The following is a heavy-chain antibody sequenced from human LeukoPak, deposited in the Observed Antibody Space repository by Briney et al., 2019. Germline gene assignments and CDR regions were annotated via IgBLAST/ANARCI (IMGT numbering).Heavy chain of an antibody. CDR2: ISSNSRDI. Sequence: TGGSLRLSCAASGFTFNTYSMNWVRQAPGKGLEWVSSISSNSRDIYYADSVKGRFTISRDNAKNSLHLQMNSLRAEDTAVYYCARDDRDISSYRFDYWGQGILVTVSS. CDR3: ARDDRDISSYRFDY. CDR1: GFTFNTYS. J-gene: IGHJ4*02. V-gene: IGHV3-21*01. D-gene: IGHD6-6*01.